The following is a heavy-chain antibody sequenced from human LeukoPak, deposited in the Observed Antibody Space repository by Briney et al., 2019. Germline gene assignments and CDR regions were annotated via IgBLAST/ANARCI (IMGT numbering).Heavy chain of an antibody. CDR3: AKGDMVRGVIDY. Sequence: GGSLRLSCAASGFTFSSHGMHWVRQAPGKGLEWVAVISYDGSNKYYADSVKGRFTISRDNSKNTLYLQMNSLRAEDTAVYYCAKGDMVRGVIDYWGQGTLVTVSS. CDR2: ISYDGSNK. J-gene: IGHJ4*02. CDR1: GFTFSSHG. V-gene: IGHV3-30*18. D-gene: IGHD3-10*01.